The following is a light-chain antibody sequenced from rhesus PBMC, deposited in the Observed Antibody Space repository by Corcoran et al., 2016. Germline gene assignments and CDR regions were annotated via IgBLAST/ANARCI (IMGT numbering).Light chain of an antibody. J-gene: IGKJ3*01. CDR2: EAS. V-gene: IGKV1-25*01. CDR3: QHYYTTPFT. CDR1: QGITND. Sequence: DIQMTQSPSSLSESVGDRVTITCRASQGITNDFAWYQQKPGETPKLLIYEASSLQRGIPSRFSGNGSGTDFTLTISSLQPEDFATYYCQHYYTTPFTFGPGTKLDIK.